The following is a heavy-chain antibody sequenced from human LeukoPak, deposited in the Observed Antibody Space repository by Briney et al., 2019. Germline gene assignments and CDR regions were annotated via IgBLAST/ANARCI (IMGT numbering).Heavy chain of an antibody. Sequence: GRSLRLSCAASGFTFDDYAMHWVRQAPGKGLEWVSGISWNSGSIGYADSVKGRFTISRDNAKNSLYLQMNSLRAEDTALYYCAKGLEAAPTLFYYWGQGTLVTVSS. D-gene: IGHD6-6*01. CDR3: AKGLEAAPTLFYY. J-gene: IGHJ4*02. CDR2: ISWNSGSI. V-gene: IGHV3-9*01. CDR1: GFTFDDYA.